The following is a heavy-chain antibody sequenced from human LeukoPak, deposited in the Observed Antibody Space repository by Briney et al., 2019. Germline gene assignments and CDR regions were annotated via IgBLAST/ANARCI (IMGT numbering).Heavy chain of an antibody. CDR2: ISTSGST. J-gene: IGHJ6*03. CDR3: ARGLPSYGDYVDYYFYMDV. D-gene: IGHD4-17*01. V-gene: IGHV4-4*07. Sequence: SSETLSLTCTVSGDSISGFYWSWIRQPAGKGLHWIGRISTSGSTNYNPSLKSRVTMSVDRSTNEFSLTVRSVTAADTALYYCARGLPSYGDYVDYYFYMDVWGKGTTVTVSS. CDR1: GDSISGFY.